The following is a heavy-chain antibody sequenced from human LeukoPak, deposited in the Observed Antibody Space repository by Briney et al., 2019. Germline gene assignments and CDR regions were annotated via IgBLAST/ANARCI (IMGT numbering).Heavy chain of an antibody. D-gene: IGHD1-26*01. J-gene: IGHJ4*02. V-gene: IGHV3-23*01. CDR2: ISGSGGST. CDR1: GFTFSSYA. CDR3: AKDRSSGSYPAHSDY. Sequence: PGGSLRLSCAASGFTFSSYAMSWVRQAPGKGLEWVSAISGSGGSTYYADSVKGRFTISRDNSKNTLYLQMNSLRAEDTAVYYCAKDRSSGSYPAHSDYWGQGTLVTVSS.